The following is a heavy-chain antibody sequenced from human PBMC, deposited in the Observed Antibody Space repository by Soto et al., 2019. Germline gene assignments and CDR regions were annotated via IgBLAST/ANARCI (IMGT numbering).Heavy chain of an antibody. V-gene: IGHV1-2*04. CDR3: VREGVGPTYGWFDP. CDR2: IHPHSGAT. D-gene: IGHD2-8*01. J-gene: IGHJ5*02. Sequence: QVQLVQSGAEVKKPGASVKVSCEATGYTFTGNYLHWVRQAPGQGLEWMGWIHPHSGATKYAQKFQGWVNMTRDTSISTAYLDLSSLKSNDTAVYYCVREGVGPTYGWFDPWGQGTLVTVSS. CDR1: GYTFTGNY.